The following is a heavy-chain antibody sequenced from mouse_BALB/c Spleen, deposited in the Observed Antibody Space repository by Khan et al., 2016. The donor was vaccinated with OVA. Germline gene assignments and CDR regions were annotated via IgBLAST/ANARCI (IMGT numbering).Heavy chain of an antibody. V-gene: IGHV1-4*01. D-gene: IGHD2-10*01. J-gene: IGHJ3*01. CDR2: INPTNIYT. CDR3: SRVGPYHGNYGALCAY. Sequence: QVQLQQSGAELARPGASVKMSCKASGYTFTSYTIHWVKQRPGQGLEWIGYINPTNIYTNYNQKFRDKATLTADKYSRTAYMQLSSMTSEDSAVYYCSRVGPYHGNYGALCAYWGQGTLVTVSA. CDR1: GYTFTSYT.